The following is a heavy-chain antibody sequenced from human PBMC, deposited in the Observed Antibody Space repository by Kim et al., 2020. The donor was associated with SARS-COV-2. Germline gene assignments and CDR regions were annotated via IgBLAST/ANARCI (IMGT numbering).Heavy chain of an antibody. CDR1: GGSISSSSYY. V-gene: IGHV4-39*07. J-gene: IGHJ5*02. CDR3: ARGGVLRFLEWFA. CDR2: IYYSGST. Sequence: SETLSLTCTVSGGSISSSSYYWGWIRQPPGKGLEWIGSIYYSGSTYYNPSLKSRVTISVDTSKNQFSLKLSSVTAADTAVYYCARGGVLRFLEWFAWGQGTLVTVSS. D-gene: IGHD3-3*01.